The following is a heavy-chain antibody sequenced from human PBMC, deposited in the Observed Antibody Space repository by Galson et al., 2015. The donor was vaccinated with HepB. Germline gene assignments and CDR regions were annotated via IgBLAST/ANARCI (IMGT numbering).Heavy chain of an antibody. Sequence: SLRLSCAASGFTFSDYPMHWVRQAPGKGLEWVAVISYDGSNKYYADSVKGRFTVSKDKSNKKVDLQMNSLRPEDTAVYYCAKERQWLANYYYYGIDVWGQGTTVTVSS. CDR2: ISYDGSNK. J-gene: IGHJ6*02. V-gene: IGHV3-30*04. CDR1: GFTFSDYP. D-gene: IGHD6-19*01. CDR3: AKERQWLANYYYYGIDV.